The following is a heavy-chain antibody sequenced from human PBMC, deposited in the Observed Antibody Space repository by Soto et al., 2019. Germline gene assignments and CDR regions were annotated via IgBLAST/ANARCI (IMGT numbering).Heavy chain of an antibody. CDR3: ARVPRAAAGWSWFDP. CDR1: GDSVSSNSAA. Sequence: SQTLSLTCAISGDSVSSNSAAWNWIRQSPSRGLEWLGRTYYRSKWYNDYAVSVKSRITINPDTSKNQYSLQLNSVAPEDTAVYYCARVPRAAAGWSWFDPWGQGTLVTVSS. D-gene: IGHD6-13*01. CDR2: TYYRSKWYN. V-gene: IGHV6-1*01. J-gene: IGHJ5*02.